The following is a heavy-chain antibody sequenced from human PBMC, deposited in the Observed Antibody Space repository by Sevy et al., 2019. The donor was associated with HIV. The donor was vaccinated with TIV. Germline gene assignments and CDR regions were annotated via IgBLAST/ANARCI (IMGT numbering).Heavy chain of an antibody. Sequence: GGSLRLSCVASGFNLSKYGMSWVRQAPGKGLEWVSGISGSGDSTYYADSVKGRFTIYRDNSKNTLYVQMNSLRAEDTAIYFCAKRGGQYDLGMDVWGQGTTVTVSS. CDR2: ISGSGDST. J-gene: IGHJ6*02. V-gene: IGHV3-23*01. D-gene: IGHD1-1*01. CDR3: AKRGGQYDLGMDV. CDR1: GFNLSKYG.